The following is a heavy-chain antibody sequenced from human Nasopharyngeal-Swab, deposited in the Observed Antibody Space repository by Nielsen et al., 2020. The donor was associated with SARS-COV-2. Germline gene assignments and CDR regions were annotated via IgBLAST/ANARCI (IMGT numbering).Heavy chain of an antibody. Sequence: GESLKISCSASGFTFSSYAMHWVRQAPGKGLEYVSAISSNGGSTYYADSVKGRFTISRDNSKNTLYLQMSSLRAEDTAVYCCMADEDIVLMVLDYWGQGTLVTVSS. CDR3: MADEDIVLMVLDY. CDR1: GFTFSSYA. V-gene: IGHV3-64D*06. D-gene: IGHD2-8*01. CDR2: ISSNGGST. J-gene: IGHJ4*02.